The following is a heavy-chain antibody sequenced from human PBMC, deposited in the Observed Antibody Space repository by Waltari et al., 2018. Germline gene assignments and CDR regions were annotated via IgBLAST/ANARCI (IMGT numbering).Heavy chain of an antibody. J-gene: IGHJ4*02. CDR2: ISSSGSHK. CDR1: GFTLSNYN. CDR3: ARGHEGNYVDY. V-gene: IGHV3-21*04. Sequence: EVQLVVSGGGLVKPGESLTISCAATGFTLSNYNMNWVRQAPGKGLEWVSSISSSGSHKFYGDSVTGRFTISRDNAKNSLSLQMSSLTAEDTALYYCARGHEGNYVDYWGQGTLVTVSS.